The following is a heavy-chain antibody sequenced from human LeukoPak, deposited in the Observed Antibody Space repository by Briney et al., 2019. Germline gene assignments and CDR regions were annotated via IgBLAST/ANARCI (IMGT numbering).Heavy chain of an antibody. CDR3: ARLLAGRGYCSSTSCYLYGSLVYDY. D-gene: IGHD2-2*01. V-gene: IGHV5-51*01. J-gene: IGHJ4*02. CDR1: GYSFTSYW. Sequence: GESLKISCKGSGYSFTSYWISWVRQLPGKGLEWMGIIYPGDSDTRYSPSFQGQVTISADKSISTAYLQWSSLKASDTAMYYCARLLAGRGYCSSTSCYLYGSLVYDYWGQGTLVTVSS. CDR2: IYPGDSDT.